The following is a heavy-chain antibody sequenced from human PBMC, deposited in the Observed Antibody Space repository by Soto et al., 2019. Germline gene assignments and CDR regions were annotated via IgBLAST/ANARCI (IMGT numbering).Heavy chain of an antibody. Sequence: SETLSLTCTVSGGSISSGGYYWSWIRQHPGKGLEWIGYIYYSGSTYYNPSLKSRVTISVDTSKNQFSLKLSSVTAADTAVYYCARHKTGIAVAGPGGFDYWGQGTLVTVSS. J-gene: IGHJ4*02. D-gene: IGHD6-19*01. CDR1: GGSISSGGYY. CDR2: IYYSGST. CDR3: ARHKTGIAVAGPGGFDY. V-gene: IGHV4-31*03.